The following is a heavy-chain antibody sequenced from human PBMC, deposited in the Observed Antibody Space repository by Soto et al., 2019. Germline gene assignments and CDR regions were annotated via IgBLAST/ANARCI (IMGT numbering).Heavy chain of an antibody. Sequence: QVQLQESGPGLVKPSGTLSLTCAVSGGSISSSNWWSWVRQPPGKGLEWIGEIYHSGSTNYNPSLKGRVSISVDKSKNQFPLKLSSVTAADTAVYYCAREVERQWLANWFDPWGQGTLVTVSS. J-gene: IGHJ5*02. CDR1: GGSISSSNW. CDR3: AREVERQWLANWFDP. V-gene: IGHV4-4*02. D-gene: IGHD6-19*01. CDR2: IYHSGST.